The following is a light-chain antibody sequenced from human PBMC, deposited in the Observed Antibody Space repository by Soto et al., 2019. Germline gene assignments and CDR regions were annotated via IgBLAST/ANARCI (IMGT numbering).Light chain of an antibody. J-gene: IGLJ1*01. Sequence: QYVLTQPPSASGSPGQSVTISCTGTSSDVGAYNYVSWYQQLPGKAPKLIIYEVSKRPSGVPDRFSGSKSGNTASLTVSGLQSEDEADYYCTSYAGTYSFFYLFGTGTKFTVL. CDR3: TSYAGTYSFFYL. CDR2: EVS. CDR1: SSDVGAYNY. V-gene: IGLV2-8*01.